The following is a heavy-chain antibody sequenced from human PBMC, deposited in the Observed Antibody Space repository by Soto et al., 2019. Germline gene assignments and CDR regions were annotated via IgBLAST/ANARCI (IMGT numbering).Heavy chain of an antibody. CDR1: VDSVRFGTFY. V-gene: IGHV4-61*01. CDR3: ATDRRRMGGDGMDV. J-gene: IGHJ6*02. D-gene: IGHD3-16*01. CDR2: PYYTGIT. Sequence: PSESRSLTGTVSVDSVRFGTFYLSWIRQPPGKGLESIGYPYYTGITLYNPSLKSRVSMSVDTSKNQFSLKLSSVTVADTAVYYCATDRRRMGGDGMDVWGQGTTVTGSS.